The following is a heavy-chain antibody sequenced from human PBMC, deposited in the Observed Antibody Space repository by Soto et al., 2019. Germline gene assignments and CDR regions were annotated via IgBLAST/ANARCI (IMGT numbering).Heavy chain of an antibody. D-gene: IGHD3-16*01. CDR2: LSAYNGNT. Sequence: QVHLVQSGAEVKMPGASVKVSCKASGFTFTSYAFTWVRQAPGQGLEWMGWLSAYNGNTNYARNFRGRVTMTTASSTSTVYMELGSLTSDDTAVYFCARDFTGWPPDGVDSWGQGTLVSVSA. CDR3: ARDFTGWPPDGVDS. CDR1: GFTFTSYA. V-gene: IGHV1-18*01. J-gene: IGHJ4*02.